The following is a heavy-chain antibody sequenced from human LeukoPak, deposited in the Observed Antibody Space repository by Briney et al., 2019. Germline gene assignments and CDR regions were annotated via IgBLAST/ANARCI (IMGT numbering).Heavy chain of an antibody. D-gene: IGHD4-23*01. J-gene: IGHJ4*02. Sequence: GGSLRLSCAASGFTFSTYAMSWVRQAPGKGLEWVSGVSGSGHSTFYADSVKGRFTLSRDNSKNTLFLQMNSLRAEDTAVYYCAKSLSPYYGGNSVVYWGQGTLVTVSS. V-gene: IGHV3-23*01. CDR3: AKSLSPYYGGNSVVY. CDR1: GFTFSTYA. CDR2: VSGSGHST.